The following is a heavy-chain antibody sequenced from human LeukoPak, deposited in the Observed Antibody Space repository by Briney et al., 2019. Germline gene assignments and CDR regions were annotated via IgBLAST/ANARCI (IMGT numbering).Heavy chain of an antibody. D-gene: IGHD3-22*01. Sequence: SETLSLTCTVSGGSVSSGSYYWSWIRQPPGKGLEWIRYIYYSGSTNYNPSLKSRVTISVDTSKNQFSLKLSSVTAADTAVYYCARGCRYYDSSDYSYGWVDYWGQGTLVTVSS. CDR2: IYYSGST. CDR1: GGSVSSGSYY. J-gene: IGHJ4*02. V-gene: IGHV4-61*01. CDR3: ARGCRYYDSSDYSYGWVDY.